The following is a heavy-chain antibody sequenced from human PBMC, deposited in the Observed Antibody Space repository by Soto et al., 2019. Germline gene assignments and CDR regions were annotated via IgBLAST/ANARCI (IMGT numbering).Heavy chain of an antibody. V-gene: IGHV3-21*01. J-gene: IGHJ6*02. CDR1: GFTFSSYS. Sequence: GGSLRLSCATSGFTFSSYSMNWVRQAPGMGLEWVSSISSSSRYIYYADSVRGRFAISRDNAKNSLYLQISSLRAEDTAVYYCARDRLVAATSAPPYCYYGMDVWGQGTTVTVSS. CDR2: ISSSSRYI. D-gene: IGHD2-15*01. CDR3: ARDRLVAATSAPPYCYYGMDV.